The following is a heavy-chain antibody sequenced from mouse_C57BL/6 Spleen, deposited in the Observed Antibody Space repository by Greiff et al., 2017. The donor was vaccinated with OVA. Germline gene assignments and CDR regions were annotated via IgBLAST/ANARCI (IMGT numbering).Heavy chain of an antibody. V-gene: IGHV15-2*01. Sequence: VNLVESGSELRSPGSSVKLSCKDFDSEVFPIAYMSWVRQKPGHGFEWIGGILPSIGRTIYGEKFEDKATLDADTLSNTAYLELNSLTSEDSAIYYCARKGYGSSWYFDVWGTGTTVTVSS. CDR2: ILPSIGRT. J-gene: IGHJ1*03. CDR3: ARKGYGSSWYFDV. CDR1: DSEVFPIAY. D-gene: IGHD1-1*01.